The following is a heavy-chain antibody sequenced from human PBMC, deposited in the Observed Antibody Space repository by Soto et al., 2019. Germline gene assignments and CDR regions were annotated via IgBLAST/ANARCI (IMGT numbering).Heavy chain of an antibody. D-gene: IGHD3-22*01. J-gene: IGHJ4*02. CDR2: ISSSGTTT. V-gene: IGHV3-48*03. CDR1: GFTFNTYE. Sequence: SLRLSCAASGFTFNTYEMNWVRQAPGKGLEWVSYISSSGTTTYYADSVKGRFTISRDNAKNSLYLQVNSLRAEDTAVYYCATGYYQYYFDYWGQGTLVTVSS. CDR3: ATGYYQYYFDY.